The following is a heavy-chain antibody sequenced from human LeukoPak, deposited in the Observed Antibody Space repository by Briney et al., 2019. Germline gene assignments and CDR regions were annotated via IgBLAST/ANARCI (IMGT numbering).Heavy chain of an antibody. J-gene: IGHJ4*02. Sequence: GGSLRLSCAASGFTFSSYSMNWVRQAPGKGLGWVSYISSSSSTIYYADSVKGRFTISRDNAKNSLYLQMNSLRAEDTAVYYCARDSGSRPLGYWGQGTLVTVSS. V-gene: IGHV3-48*04. D-gene: IGHD1-26*01. CDR2: ISSSSSTI. CDR1: GFTFSSYS. CDR3: ARDSGSRPLGY.